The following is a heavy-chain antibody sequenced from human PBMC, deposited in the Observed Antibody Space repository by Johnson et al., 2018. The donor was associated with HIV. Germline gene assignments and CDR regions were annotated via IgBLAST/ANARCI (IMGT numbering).Heavy chain of an antibody. CDR3: ARDKDYGGNHDAFDI. D-gene: IGHD4-23*01. CDR2: ISGSGTST. V-gene: IGHV3-23*04. CDR1: GFTFNNFA. J-gene: IGHJ3*02. Sequence: VQLVESGGGLVQPGGSLRLSCAASGFTFNNFAMSWVRQAPGKGLEWASGISGSGTSTYYADSVKGRFTISRDNSKNTVYLQMESLRADDTALYYCARDKDYGGNHDAFDIWGQGTMVTVSS.